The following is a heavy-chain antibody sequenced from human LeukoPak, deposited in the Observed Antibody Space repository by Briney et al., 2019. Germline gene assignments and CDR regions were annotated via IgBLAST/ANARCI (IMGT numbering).Heavy chain of an antibody. CDR2: IYYSVST. J-gene: IGHJ3*02. CDR1: GGSIRSYY. Sequence: SETLTLTCTASGGSIRSYYWSWVRQPPGKGLEWIWYIYYSVSTNYNPSLKSRVTISVDTSKNQFSLKLSSVTAADTAVYYCARDDRYCSGGSCYPGAFDIWGQGTMVTVSS. V-gene: IGHV4-59*01. D-gene: IGHD2-15*01. CDR3: ARDDRYCSGGSCYPGAFDI.